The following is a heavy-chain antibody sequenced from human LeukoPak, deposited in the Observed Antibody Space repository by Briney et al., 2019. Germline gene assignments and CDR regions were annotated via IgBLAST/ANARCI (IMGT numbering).Heavy chain of an antibody. CDR2: ISGGGSGT. CDR1: GFTFSSYA. CDR3: AKAVGSSGYFSRDAFDI. Sequence: GGSLRLSYAPSGFTFSSYAMSWVRRAPGKGLEWVAVISGGGSGTYYADSVRGRFTISRDNSKNTVYLQMNSLRAEDTAIYYCAKAVGSSGYFSRDAFDIWGQGTMVTVSS. V-gene: IGHV3-23*01. D-gene: IGHD3-22*01. J-gene: IGHJ3*02.